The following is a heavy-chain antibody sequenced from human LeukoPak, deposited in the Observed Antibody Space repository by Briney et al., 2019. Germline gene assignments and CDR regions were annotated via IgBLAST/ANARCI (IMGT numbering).Heavy chain of an antibody. CDR2: NYPGDSDT. D-gene: IGHD2-15*01. CDR1: GYTFTTYL. J-gene: IGHJ6*02. V-gene: IGHV5-51*01. CDR3: ARNSHSNGMDV. Sequence: ESLKIYCHGPGYTFTTYLIGWVRQIPGEGPEWMVINYPGDSDTTYSPSFQGQVTFSADKSISTAYLQWRSLKASDTAMYYCARNSHSNGMDVWGQGTAVTVSS.